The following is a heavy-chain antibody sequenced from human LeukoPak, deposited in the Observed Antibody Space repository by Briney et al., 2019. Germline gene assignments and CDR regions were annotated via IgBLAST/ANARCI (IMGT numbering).Heavy chain of an antibody. V-gene: IGHV4-59*01. J-gene: IGHJ4*02. Sequence: PSETLSLTCTVSGGSISTYYWNWIRQPPGKGLEWIGYVYYSGRTNYNPSLKSRVTISVDTSKNQFSLKLSSVTAADTAVYYCARVENESSGYSFDYWGQGTLVTVSS. CDR1: GGSISTYY. CDR3: ARVENESSGYSFDY. CDR2: VYYSGRT. D-gene: IGHD3-22*01.